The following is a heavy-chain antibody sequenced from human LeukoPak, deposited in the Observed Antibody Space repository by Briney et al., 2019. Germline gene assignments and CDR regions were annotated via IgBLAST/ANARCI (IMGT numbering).Heavy chain of an antibody. V-gene: IGHV3-21*01. CDR3: ARVGSSMVRGVIRTYYYMDV. J-gene: IGHJ6*03. D-gene: IGHD3-10*01. CDR2: ISSSSSYI. Sequence: PGGSLRLSCAASGFTFSSYSMNWVRQAPGKGLEWVSSISSSSSYIYYADSVKGRFTISRDNAKNSLYLQMNSLRAEDTAVYYCARVGSSMVRGVIRTYYYMDVWGKGTTVTVSS. CDR1: GFTFSSYS.